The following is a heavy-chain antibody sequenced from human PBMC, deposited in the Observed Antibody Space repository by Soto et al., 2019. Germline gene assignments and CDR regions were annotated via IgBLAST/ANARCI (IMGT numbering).Heavy chain of an antibody. CDR1: GGTFSSYA. D-gene: IGHD6-13*01. CDR2: IIPIFGTA. V-gene: IGHV1-69*13. CDR3: ARDRWSSLGMDV. J-gene: IGHJ6*02. Sequence: GASVKVSFKASGGTFSSYAISWVRQAPGQGLEWMGGIIPIFGTANYAQKFQGRVTITADESTSTAYMELSSLRSEDTAVYYCARDRWSSLGMDVWGQGTTVTVSS.